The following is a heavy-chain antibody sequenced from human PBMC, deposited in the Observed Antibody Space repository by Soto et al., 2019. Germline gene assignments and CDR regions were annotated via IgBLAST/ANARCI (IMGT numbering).Heavy chain of an antibody. Sequence: QVQLVQSGAEVKKPGSSVKVSCKASGGTFSSYAISWVRQAPGQGLEWMGGIIPILDSAIYAQEFQGRVSSPADKSTTTAYMALSSLTSEDTAVYYCARGPTSWAIDYWGQGALVTVSS. D-gene: IGHD1-26*01. V-gene: IGHV1-69*06. CDR1: GGTFSSYA. CDR2: IIPILDSA. CDR3: ARGPTSWAIDY. J-gene: IGHJ4*02.